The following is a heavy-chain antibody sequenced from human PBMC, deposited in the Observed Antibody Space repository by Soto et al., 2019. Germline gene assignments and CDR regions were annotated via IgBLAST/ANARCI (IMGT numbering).Heavy chain of an antibody. V-gene: IGHV3-7*05. CDR3: ARAFH. J-gene: IGHJ4*02. CDR2: IKPDGSEK. Sequence: GGSLRLSCEASGFAFSNYWMSWVRQAPGKGLEWVANIKPDGSEKYYVDSVKGRFTISRDNAKNSLFLQMNRLRAEDTAVYYCARAFHWGQGTLVTAPQ. CDR1: GFAFSNYW.